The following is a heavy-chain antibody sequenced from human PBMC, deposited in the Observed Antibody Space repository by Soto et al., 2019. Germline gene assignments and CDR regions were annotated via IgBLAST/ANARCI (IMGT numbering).Heavy chain of an antibody. J-gene: IGHJ4*02. CDR2: INTDGSNT. CDR3: ARGRYNWDDSPFDY. CDR1: GFTFSSYY. D-gene: IGHD1-1*01. V-gene: IGHV3-74*01. Sequence: EVQLVESGGGLVQPGGSLSLSCAASGFTFSSYYMHWVRQAPGKGLVWVSRINTDGSNTCYADSVRGRFTISRDNAKNMLNLQMNSLRAEDTAVYYCARGRYNWDDSPFDYWGQGTLVSVSS.